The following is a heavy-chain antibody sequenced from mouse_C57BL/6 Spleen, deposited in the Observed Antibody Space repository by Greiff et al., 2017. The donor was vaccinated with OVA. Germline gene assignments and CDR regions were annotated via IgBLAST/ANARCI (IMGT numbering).Heavy chain of an antibody. CDR2: IYPRSGNT. J-gene: IGHJ1*03. CDR3: ARSTVGDWYFDV. Sequence: QVQLKESGAELARPGASVKLSCKASGYTFTSYGISWVKQRTGQGLEWIGEIYPRSGNTYYNEKFKGKATLTADKSSSTAYMELRSLTSEDSAVYFCARSTVGDWYFDVWGTGTTVTVSS. V-gene: IGHV1-81*01. D-gene: IGHD1-1*01. CDR1: GYTFTSYG.